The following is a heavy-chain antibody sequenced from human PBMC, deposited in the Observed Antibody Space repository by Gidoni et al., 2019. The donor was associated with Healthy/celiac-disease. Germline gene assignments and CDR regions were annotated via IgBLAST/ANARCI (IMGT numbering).Heavy chain of an antibody. Sequence: LEWIGSIYYSGSTYYNPSLKSRVTISVDTSKNQFSLKLSSVTAADTAVYYCASSLITMIVVVIEFDYWGQGTLVTVSS. CDR3: ASSLITMIVVVIEFDY. V-gene: IGHV4-39*01. CDR2: IYYSGST. J-gene: IGHJ4*02. D-gene: IGHD3-22*01.